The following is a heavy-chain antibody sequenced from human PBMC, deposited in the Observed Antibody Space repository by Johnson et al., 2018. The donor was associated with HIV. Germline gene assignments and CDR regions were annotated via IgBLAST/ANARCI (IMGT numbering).Heavy chain of an antibody. Sequence: QVQLVESGGGVVQPGRSLRLSCAASGFTFSSYGMHWVRQAPGKGLEWVAVISYDGSNKYYADSVKGRFTISRDNSKNTLYLQMNTLRAEDTAVYYCTTLREYYYDSRSDAFDIWGQGTMVTVSS. V-gene: IGHV3-30*03. D-gene: IGHD3-22*01. CDR2: ISYDGSNK. CDR3: TTLREYYYDSRSDAFDI. J-gene: IGHJ3*02. CDR1: GFTFSSYG.